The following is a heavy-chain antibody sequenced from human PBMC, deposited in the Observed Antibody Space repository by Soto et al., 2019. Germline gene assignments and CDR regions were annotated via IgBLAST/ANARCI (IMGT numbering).Heavy chain of an antibody. CDR1: GDSIGTYN. D-gene: IGHD1-26*01. J-gene: IGHJ6*02. V-gene: IGHV4-59*08. CDR2: IYSNGGT. Sequence: QVQLQASDPGLVKPSDTLSLTCTVSGDSIGTYNWGWIRQPPGKRLEWIGYIYSNGGTSYNPALKSRVTISADTSTKQFSLRLSSVTAADTAVYYCVRQGIGALHGLVDVWGQGTTVTVSS. CDR3: VRQGIGALHGLVDV.